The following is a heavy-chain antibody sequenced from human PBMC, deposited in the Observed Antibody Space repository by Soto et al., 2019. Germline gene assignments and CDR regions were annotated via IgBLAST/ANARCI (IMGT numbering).Heavy chain of an antibody. J-gene: IGHJ5*02. V-gene: IGHV4-61*01. D-gene: IGHD1-26*01. CDR2: IYYSGSI. Sequence: PSETLSLTCTVSGGSVSGGIYYWTWIRQPPGKGLEWIGYIYYSGSINYNPSLKSRVTISIDTSKNQFSLKLSSVTAADTAVYYCAKEHIVGANRWFDPWGQGTLVTVSS. CDR3: AKEHIVGANRWFDP. CDR1: GGSVSGGIYY.